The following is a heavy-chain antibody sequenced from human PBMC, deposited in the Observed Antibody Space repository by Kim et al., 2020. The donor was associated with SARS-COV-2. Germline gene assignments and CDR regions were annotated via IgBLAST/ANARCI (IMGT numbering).Heavy chain of an antibody. V-gene: IGHV5-10-1*01. CDR3: ARQSSIAAAGTWSYYYYGMDV. CDR2: IDPSDSYT. CDR1: GYSFTSYW. Sequence: GESLKISCKGSGYSFTSYWISWVRQMPGKGLEWMGRIDPSDSYTNYSPSFQGHVTISADKSISTAYLQWSSLKASDTAMYYCARQSSIAAAGTWSYYYYGMDVWGQGTTVTVSS. J-gene: IGHJ6*02. D-gene: IGHD6-13*01.